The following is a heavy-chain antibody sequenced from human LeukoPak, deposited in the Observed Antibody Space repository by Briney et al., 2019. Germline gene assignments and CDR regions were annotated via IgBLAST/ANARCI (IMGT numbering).Heavy chain of an antibody. CDR3: ARETEKQWQY. J-gene: IGHJ3*01. V-gene: IGHV4-38-2*02. Sequence: PGGSLRLSCAASGFTFSSYEMNWLRQAPGKGLEWIASMFHSGSTYYNPSLKSRVTMSVDTSKNQFSLRLSSVTAADTVVYYCARETEKQWQYWGQGTTVSVSS. D-gene: IGHD6-19*01. CDR2: MFHSGST. CDR1: GFTFSSYE.